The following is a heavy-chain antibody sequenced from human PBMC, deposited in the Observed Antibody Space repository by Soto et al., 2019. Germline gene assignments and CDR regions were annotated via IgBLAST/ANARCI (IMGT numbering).Heavy chain of an antibody. CDR2: IIPIFGTA. CDR1: GGTFSSYA. J-gene: IGHJ5*02. Sequence: QVQLVQSGAEVKKPGSSVKVSCKASGGTFSSYAISWVRQAPGQGLEWLGGIIPIFGTANYAQKFQGRVTITADKSTSTAYMELSSLISEDTAVYYWASSGGWNYPWFDPWGQGTLVTVSS. V-gene: IGHV1-69*06. CDR3: ASSGGWNYPWFDP. D-gene: IGHD1-7*01.